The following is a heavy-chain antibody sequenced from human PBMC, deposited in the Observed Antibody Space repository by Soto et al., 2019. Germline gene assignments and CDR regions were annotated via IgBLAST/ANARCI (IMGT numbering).Heavy chain of an antibody. D-gene: IGHD3-22*01. J-gene: IGHJ3*01. Sequence: GGSLRLSGGASGFSFINYWISWVRQSPWKGLEWVANTNEDESEKDYVDSVKGRFNISRDNAKISLFLQMNNLRVEDTAIYYCARDSGYSTFDFLGHGTVVTVSS. V-gene: IGHV3-7*01. CDR1: GFSFINYW. CDR3: ARDSGYSTFDF. CDR2: TNEDESEK.